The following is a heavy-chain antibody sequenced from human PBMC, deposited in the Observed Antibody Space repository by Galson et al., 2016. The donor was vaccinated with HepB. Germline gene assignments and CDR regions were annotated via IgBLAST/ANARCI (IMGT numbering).Heavy chain of an antibody. CDR2: IKHDGSET. CDR3: ARAGDRSGYFQLRWFDP. V-gene: IGHV3-7*01. D-gene: IGHD3-22*01. J-gene: IGHJ5*02. CDR1: GITFRIYG. Sequence: SLRLSCAASGITFRIYGMHWVRQAPGKGLEWVANIKHDGSETWYVDSMRGRFTISRDNAKNSLYLQMNSLRVEDTAVYYCARAGDRSGYFQLRWFDPWGQGTLVTVSS.